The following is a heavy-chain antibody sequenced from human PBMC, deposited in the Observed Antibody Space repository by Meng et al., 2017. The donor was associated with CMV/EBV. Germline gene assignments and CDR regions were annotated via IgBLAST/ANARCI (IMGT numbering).Heavy chain of an antibody. D-gene: IGHD2-15*01. CDR1: VGSISSYY. Sequence: QVQLTGSGPGLVKPSSPLPLTCTVSVGSISSYYWSWIRQPAGKGLEWIGRIYTSGSTNYNPSLKSRVTMSVDTSKNQFSLKLSSVTAADTAVYYCARSMVVAGDWFDPWGQGTLVTVSS. J-gene: IGHJ5*02. V-gene: IGHV4-4*07. CDR3: ARSMVVAGDWFDP. CDR2: IYTSGST.